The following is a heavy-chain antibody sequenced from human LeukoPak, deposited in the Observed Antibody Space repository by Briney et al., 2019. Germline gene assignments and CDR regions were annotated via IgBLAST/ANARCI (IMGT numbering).Heavy chain of an antibody. D-gene: IGHD6-13*01. Sequence: ASVKVSCKASGYTFTSYYMHWVRQAPGQGLEWMGIINPSGGSTSYAQKFQGRVTMTRDTSTSTVYMELSSLRSEDTAVYYCFSDSSSWYPGRYYYYGMDVWGQGTTVTVSS. V-gene: IGHV1-46*01. J-gene: IGHJ6*02. CDR1: GYTFTSYY. CDR3: FSDSSSWYPGRYYYYGMDV. CDR2: INPSGGST.